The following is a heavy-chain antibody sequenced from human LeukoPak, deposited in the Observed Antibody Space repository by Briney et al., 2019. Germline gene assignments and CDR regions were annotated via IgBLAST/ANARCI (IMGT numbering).Heavy chain of an antibody. CDR2: IYYSGST. D-gene: IGHD6-19*01. Sequence: SETLSLTCTVSGGSISSYYWSWVRQPPGKGLEWIGYIYYSGSTNYNPSLKSRVTISVDTSKNQFSLKLSSVTAADTAVYYCARTYSSGWYYFDYWGQGTLVTVSS. CDR3: ARTYSSGWYYFDY. CDR1: GGSISSYY. V-gene: IGHV4-59*08. J-gene: IGHJ4*02.